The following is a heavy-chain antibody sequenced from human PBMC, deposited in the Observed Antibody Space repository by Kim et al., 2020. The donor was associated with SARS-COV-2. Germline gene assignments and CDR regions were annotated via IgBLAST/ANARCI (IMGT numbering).Heavy chain of an antibody. CDR2: IYTGGTA. CDR1: GLSVSNNY. J-gene: IGHJ4*02. Sequence: GGSLRLSCVASGLSVSNNYMSWVRQAPGKGPEWVSVIYTGGTAEYADSLKGRFTISRDTSKNTLFLQMNSLRVDDTAVYYCARGGLGINLDYWGQGTLVT. D-gene: IGHD3-9*01. V-gene: IGHV3-53*01. CDR3: ARGGLGINLDY.